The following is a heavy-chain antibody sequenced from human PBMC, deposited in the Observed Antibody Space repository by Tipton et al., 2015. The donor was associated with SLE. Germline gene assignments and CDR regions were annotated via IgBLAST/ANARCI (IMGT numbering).Heavy chain of an antibody. D-gene: IGHD2-2*01. Sequence: QLVQSGPEVKKPGASVKVSCKASGYTFTSYGFSWVRQAPGQGLEWMGWINTNTANPTYAQGFTGRFVFSLDTSVSTAYLQINSLKAEDTAVYYCARPSRQGRSLPDDWGQGTLVTVSS. CDR1: GYTFTSYG. CDR3: ARPSRQGRSLPDD. CDR2: INTNTANP. J-gene: IGHJ4*02. V-gene: IGHV7-4-1*02.